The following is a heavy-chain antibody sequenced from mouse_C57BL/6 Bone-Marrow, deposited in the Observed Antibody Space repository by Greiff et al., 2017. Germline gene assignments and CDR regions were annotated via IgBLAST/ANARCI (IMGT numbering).Heavy chain of an antibody. CDR3: TFITTVVPHYFDY. CDR2: IDPEDGDT. CDR1: GFNIKDYY. J-gene: IGHJ2*01. D-gene: IGHD1-1*01. V-gene: IGHV14-1*01. Sequence: VQLQQSGAELVRPGASVKLSCTASGFNIKDYYMHWVKQRPEQGLEWIGRIDPEDGDTEYAPKFQGKATMTADTPSNTAYLQLSSLTSEDTAVYYCTFITTVVPHYFDYWGQGTTLTVSS.